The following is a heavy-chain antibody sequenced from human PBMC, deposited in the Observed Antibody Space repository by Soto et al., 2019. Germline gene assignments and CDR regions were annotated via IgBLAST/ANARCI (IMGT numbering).Heavy chain of an antibody. CDR3: AKDWGIAAAGTLVS. J-gene: IGHJ4*02. CDR2: ISYDGSNK. V-gene: IGHV3-30*18. CDR1: GFTFSSYG. Sequence: QVQLVESGGGVVQPGRSLRLSCAASGFTFSSYGMHWVRQAPGKGLEWVAVISYDGSNKYYADSVKGRFTISRDNSKNTMYLQMNSQRAEDTAVYYCAKDWGIAAAGTLVSWGQGTLVTVSS. D-gene: IGHD6-13*01.